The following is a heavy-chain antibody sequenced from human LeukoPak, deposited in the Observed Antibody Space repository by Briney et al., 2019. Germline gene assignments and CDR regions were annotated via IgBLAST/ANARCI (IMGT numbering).Heavy chain of an antibody. J-gene: IGHJ4*02. Sequence: PGGSLRLSCAASGFTFSSYWMHWVRQAPGKGLVWVSRINSDGSSTSYADSVKGRFTISRDNTKNTLYLQMNSLRAEDTAVYYCARGEEWGLLKYWGQGTLVTVSS. D-gene: IGHD1-26*01. CDR2: INSDGSST. CDR1: GFTFSSYW. V-gene: IGHV3-74*01. CDR3: ARGEEWGLLKY.